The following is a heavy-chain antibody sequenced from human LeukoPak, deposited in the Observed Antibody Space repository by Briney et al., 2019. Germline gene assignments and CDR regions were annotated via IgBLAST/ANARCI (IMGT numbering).Heavy chain of an antibody. J-gene: IGHJ4*02. CDR2: ISYDGSNK. D-gene: IGHD6-19*01. CDR1: GFTFSSYG. CDR3: AKPKEDNGWSSFDY. V-gene: IGHV3-30*18. Sequence: GGSLRLSCAASGFTFSSYGMHWVRQAPGKGLEWVAVISYDGSNKYYADSAKGRFTISRDNSKNTLYLQMNSLRAEDTAVYYCAKPKEDNGWSSFDYWGQGTLVTVSS.